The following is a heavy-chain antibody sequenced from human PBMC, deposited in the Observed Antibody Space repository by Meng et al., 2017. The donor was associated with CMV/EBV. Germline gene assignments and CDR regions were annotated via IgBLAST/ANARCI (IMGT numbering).Heavy chain of an antibody. CDR2: IIPIFGRA. J-gene: IGHJ5*02. CDR1: RGTLRRYA. Sequence: YRGTLRRYAKSWVRQDPGQGVEWMGGIIPIFGRAKCAKKFQGRVTITTDESKSTAYMELSSLRSEETAVYYCERGFWSGYLNWFDHWGQGTLVTVSS. V-gene: IGHV1-69*05. D-gene: IGHD3-3*01. CDR3: ERGFWSGYLNWFDH.